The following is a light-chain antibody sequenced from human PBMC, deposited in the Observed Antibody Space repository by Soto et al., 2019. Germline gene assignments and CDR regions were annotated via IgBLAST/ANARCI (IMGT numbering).Light chain of an antibody. CDR1: SSDVGGYNY. V-gene: IGLV2-14*01. Sequence: QSALAQPASVSGSRGQSITISCTGTSSDVGGYNYVSWYQQHPGKAPKLMIYDVSNRPSGVSNRFSGSKSGNTASLTISGLHAEDEADYYCSSYTSSSTPVVFGGGTKLTVL. J-gene: IGLJ2*01. CDR2: DVS. CDR3: SSYTSSSTPVV.